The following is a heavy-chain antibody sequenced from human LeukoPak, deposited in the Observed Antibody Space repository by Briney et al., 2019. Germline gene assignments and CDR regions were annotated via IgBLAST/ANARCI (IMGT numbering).Heavy chain of an antibody. CDR1: GGSIRSYY. CDR3: ARVYDSSGYAFDAFDI. CDR2: IYYSGST. V-gene: IGHV4-59*12. J-gene: IGHJ3*02. D-gene: IGHD3-22*01. Sequence: SETLSLTCTVSGGSIRSYYWSWIRQPPGKGLEWIGDIYYSGSTNYNPPLKSRVTMSVDTSKNQFSLKLSSVTAVDTAVYYCARVYDSSGYAFDAFDIWGQGTMVTVSP.